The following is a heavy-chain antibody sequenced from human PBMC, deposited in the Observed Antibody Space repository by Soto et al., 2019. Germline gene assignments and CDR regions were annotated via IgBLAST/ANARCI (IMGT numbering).Heavy chain of an antibody. CDR2: INADSGNT. CDR1: GSTFTIYA. Sequence: ASLKGACQTSGSTFTIYAVHWVRQATRQRLEWMGWINADSGNTKYAQKFQGWVTMTRDTSTSTAYMELSRLRSDDTAVYYCARTGDSDTPPSTLEYFQHWGQGTLVTVSS. CDR3: ARTGDSDTPPSTLEYFQH. J-gene: IGHJ1*01. D-gene: IGHD1-26*01. V-gene: IGHV1-3*01.